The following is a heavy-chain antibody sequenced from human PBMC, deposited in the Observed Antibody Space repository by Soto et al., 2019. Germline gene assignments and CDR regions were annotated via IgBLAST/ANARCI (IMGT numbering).Heavy chain of an antibody. CDR2: IYYLGNT. V-gene: IGHV4-39*01. CDR1: APSIGISTSS. J-gene: IGHJ4*02. D-gene: IGHD5-12*01. CDR3: ARRIVATAGGGYFDY. Sequence: PQSLSLTCSVYAPSIGISTSSWGWILEHPGKGLEWVGIIYYLGNTYYNPSLGRRVTISVDTSKNQFSLKLSSVTAADTAVYYCARRIVATAGGGYFDYWGQGTLVTVSS.